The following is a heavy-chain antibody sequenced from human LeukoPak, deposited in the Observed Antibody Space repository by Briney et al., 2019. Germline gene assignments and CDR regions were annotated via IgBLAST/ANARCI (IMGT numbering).Heavy chain of an antibody. J-gene: IGHJ4*02. CDR2: ISASGGDT. CDR3: AKDASGSYCPDY. V-gene: IGHV3-23*01. CDR1: GLTFSIYS. D-gene: IGHD1-26*01. Sequence: PGGSLRLSCVVSGLTFSIYSMSWVRQAPGKGLDWVSGISASGGDTWYPDSVKGRFTISRDSSKNTLYLQMNSLRAEDTATYYCAKDASGSYCPDYWGQGTLVTVSS.